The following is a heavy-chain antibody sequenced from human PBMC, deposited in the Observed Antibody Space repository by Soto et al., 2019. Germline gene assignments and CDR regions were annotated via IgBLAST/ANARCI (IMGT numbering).Heavy chain of an antibody. D-gene: IGHD3-16*01. V-gene: IGHV4-59*01. J-gene: IGHJ6*02. CDR1: GGSISSYY. CDR3: ARGNLGYYYYGMDV. CDR2: IYYSGST. Sequence: SETLSLTCTVSGGSISSYYWSWIRQPPGKGLEWIGYIYYSGSTNYNPSLKSRVTISVDTSKNQFSLKLSSVTAADTAVYYCARGNLGYYYYGMDVWGQGTTVTVSS.